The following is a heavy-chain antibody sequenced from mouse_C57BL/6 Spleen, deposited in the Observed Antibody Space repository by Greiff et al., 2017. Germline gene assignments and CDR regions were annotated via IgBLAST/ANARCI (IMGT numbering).Heavy chain of an antibody. V-gene: IGHV5-16*01. CDR3: ARGSSLEYAMDY. J-gene: IGHJ4*01. D-gene: IGHD6-5*01. CDR2: INYDGSST. CDR1: GFTFSDYY. Sequence: EVQLVESEGGLVQPGSSMKLSCTASGFTFSDYYMAWVRQVPEKGLEWVANINYDGSSTYYLDSLKSRFIISRDNAKNILYLQMSSLKSEDTATYYCARGSSLEYAMDYWGQGTSVTVSS.